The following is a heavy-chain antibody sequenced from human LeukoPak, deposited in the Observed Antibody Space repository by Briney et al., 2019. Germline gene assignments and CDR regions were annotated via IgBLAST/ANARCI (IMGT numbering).Heavy chain of an antibody. Sequence: QTGGSLRLSCAASGFTFSSYAMHWVRQAPGKGLEWVAVISYDGSNKYYADSVKGRFTISRDNSKNTLYLQMNSLRAEDTAVYCCARAGSPNWFDPWGQGTLVTVSS. CDR2: ISYDGSNK. V-gene: IGHV3-30-3*01. CDR3: ARAGSPNWFDP. D-gene: IGHD6-13*01. CDR1: GFTFSSYA. J-gene: IGHJ5*02.